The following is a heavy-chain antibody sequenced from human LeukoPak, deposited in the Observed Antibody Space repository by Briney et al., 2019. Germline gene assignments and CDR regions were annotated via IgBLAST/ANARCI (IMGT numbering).Heavy chain of an antibody. CDR2: MYYSGST. J-gene: IGHJ3*02. CDR3: ARHSGSYPKSALHI. D-gene: IGHD1-26*01. V-gene: IGHV4-39*01. Sequence: SETLSLTCTVSGGSISSSSYYWGWIRQPPGKGLEWIGSMYYSGSTYYNPSLKSRVTISVDTSKNQFSLELTSVTAADTAVYYCARHSGSYPKSALHIWGQGTMVTVSS. CDR1: GGSISSSSYY.